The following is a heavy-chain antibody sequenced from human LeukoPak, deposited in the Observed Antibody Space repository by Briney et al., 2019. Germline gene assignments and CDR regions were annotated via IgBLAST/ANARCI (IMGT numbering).Heavy chain of an antibody. J-gene: IGHJ4*02. V-gene: IGHV1-18*01. CDR2: INPYIGDT. CDR1: GYTFSNFG. Sequence: ASVKVSCKASGYTFSNFGISWVRQAPGQGLEWMGWINPYIGDTNYAQKFQGRLTMTTDTSTNTAYMELRSLRSDDTAVYYCGKIAVAGYSLDWWGQGTPVTVSS. CDR3: GKIAVAGYSLDW. D-gene: IGHD6-19*01.